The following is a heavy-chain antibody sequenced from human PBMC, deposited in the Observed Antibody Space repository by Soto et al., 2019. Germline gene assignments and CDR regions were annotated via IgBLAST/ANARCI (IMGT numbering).Heavy chain of an antibody. V-gene: IGHV1-8*01. J-gene: IGHJ4*02. CDR1: GYTFTSYD. Sequence: QVQLVQSGAEVKKPGASVKVSCKASGYTFTSYDVNWVRQATGQGLEWMGWMNPNSGNTGYAQKFQGRVTMTRNTSINTAYMELSSLRSEDTAVYYCARERSSGWYVDYWGQGTLVTVSS. D-gene: IGHD6-19*01. CDR3: ARERSSGWYVDY. CDR2: MNPNSGNT.